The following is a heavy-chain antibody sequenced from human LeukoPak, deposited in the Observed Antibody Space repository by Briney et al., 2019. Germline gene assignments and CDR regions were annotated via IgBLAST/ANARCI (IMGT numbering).Heavy chain of an antibody. V-gene: IGHV4-30-4*01. Sequence: SQTLSLTCTVSGGSISSGDYYWSWIRQPPGKGLEWIGYIYYSGSTYYNPSLKSRATISVDTSKNQFSLKLSSVTAADTAVYYCASVLPGGYDYFYYFDSWGQGTLVTVSS. J-gene: IGHJ4*02. CDR2: IYYSGST. D-gene: IGHD5-12*01. CDR3: ASVLPGGYDYFYYFDS. CDR1: GGSISSGDYY.